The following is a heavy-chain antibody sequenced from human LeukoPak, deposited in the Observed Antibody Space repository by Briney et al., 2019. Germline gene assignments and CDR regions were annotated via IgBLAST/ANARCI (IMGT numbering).Heavy chain of an antibody. D-gene: IGHD3-16*01. V-gene: IGHV3-7*03. CDR1: GFTFSSYW. J-gene: IGHJ6*02. CDR2: INHNGNVN. Sequence: GGSLRLSCAASGFTFSSYWMNWAHQAPGKGREWVASINHNGNVNYYVDSVKGRFTISRDNAKNSLYLQMSNLRAEDTAVYFCARGGGLDVWGQGATVTVSS. CDR3: ARGGGLDV.